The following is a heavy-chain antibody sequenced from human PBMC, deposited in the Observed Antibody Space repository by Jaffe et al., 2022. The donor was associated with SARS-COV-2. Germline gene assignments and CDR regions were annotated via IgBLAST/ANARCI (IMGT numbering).Heavy chain of an antibody. J-gene: IGHJ4*02. CDR2: IYPNDGDT. V-gene: IGHV1-2*06. D-gene: IGHD3-3*01. CDR1: GYTFTSYY. Sequence: QVQLVQSGSEVRKPGASVKVSCTASGYTFTSYYIHWVRQTPGQGLEWMGRIYPNDGDTNYPQKFQGRVTMTRDTSISTIYMELSGLTSDDTAVYYCARHPTIFGENFDAWGQGTLVTVSS. CDR3: ARHPTIFGENFDA.